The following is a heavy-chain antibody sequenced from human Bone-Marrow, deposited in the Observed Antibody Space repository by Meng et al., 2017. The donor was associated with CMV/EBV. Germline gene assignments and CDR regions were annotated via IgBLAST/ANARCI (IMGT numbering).Heavy chain of an antibody. Sequence: GYYMHWVRQAPGQGLEWIGWINPNSGGTNYAQKFQGWVTMTRDTSISTAYMELSRLRSDDTAVYYCARAQRYCSSTSCYRGGGTIDYWGQGTLVTVSS. J-gene: IGHJ4*02. CDR1: GYY. CDR2: INPNSGGT. V-gene: IGHV1-2*04. CDR3: ARAQRYCSSTSCYRGGGTIDY. D-gene: IGHD2-2*01.